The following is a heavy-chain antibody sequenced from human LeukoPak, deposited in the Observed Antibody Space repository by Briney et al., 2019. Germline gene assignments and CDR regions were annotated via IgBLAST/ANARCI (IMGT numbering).Heavy chain of an antibody. Sequence: SETLSLTCTVSGGSISSYYWSWIRQPPGKGLEWIGYIYYSGSTNYNPSLKSRVTISVDTSKNQFSLKLSSVTAADTAVYYCARRGYYGSGSHRYYYMDVWGKGTAVTISS. J-gene: IGHJ6*03. CDR1: GGSISSYY. D-gene: IGHD3-10*01. CDR3: ARRGYYGSGSHRYYYMDV. V-gene: IGHV4-59*01. CDR2: IYYSGST.